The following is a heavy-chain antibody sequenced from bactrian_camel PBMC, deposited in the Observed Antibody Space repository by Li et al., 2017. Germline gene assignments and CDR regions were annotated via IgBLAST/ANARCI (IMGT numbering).Heavy chain of an antibody. CDR2: IAPATGTT. D-gene: IGHD8*01. CDR1: GSGYISGTAC. J-gene: IGHJ4*01. Sequence: HVQLVESGGGSVQAGGSLTLSRAASGSGYISGTACMGWFRQVTGKEREGVAAIAPATGTTFYSDSVKGRFTISRDDAKNTMYLQMNNLQPEDTAMYYCAADVGSMSGNCQPNYWGQGTQVTVS. CDR3: AADVGSMSGNCQPNY. V-gene: IGHV3S54*01.